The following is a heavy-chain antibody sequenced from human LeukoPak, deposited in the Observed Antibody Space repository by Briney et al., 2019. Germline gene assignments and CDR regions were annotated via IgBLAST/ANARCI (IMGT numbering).Heavy chain of an antibody. J-gene: IGHJ4*02. V-gene: IGHV3-74*01. Sequence: GGSLRLSCAASGFTFSSYWMHWVRQAPGKGLVWVSRINSDGSSTSYADSVKGRFTISRDNAKNTLYLQMNSLRAEDTAVYYCARLRGKFTYYDFWSGYSIEPFDYWGQGTLVTVSS. CDR2: INSDGSST. CDR3: ARLRGKFTYYDFWSGYSIEPFDY. CDR1: GFTFSSYW. D-gene: IGHD3-3*01.